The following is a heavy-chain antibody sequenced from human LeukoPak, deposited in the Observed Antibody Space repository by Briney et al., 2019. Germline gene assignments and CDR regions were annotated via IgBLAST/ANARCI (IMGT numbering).Heavy chain of an antibody. CDR2: IIPIFGTA. V-gene: IGHV1-69*13. D-gene: IGHD3-22*01. CDR1: GYTFTSYG. Sequence: SVKVSCRASGYTFTSYGISWVRQAPGQGLEWMGGIIPIFGTANYAQKFQGRVTITADESTSTAYMELSSLRSEDTAVYYCARDHYYDSSGYSQPYFDYWGQGTLVTVSS. CDR3: ARDHYYDSSGYSQPYFDY. J-gene: IGHJ4*02.